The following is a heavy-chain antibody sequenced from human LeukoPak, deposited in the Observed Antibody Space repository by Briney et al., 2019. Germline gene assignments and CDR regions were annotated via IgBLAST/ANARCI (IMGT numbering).Heavy chain of an antibody. J-gene: IGHJ4*02. Sequence: SETLSLTCAVYGGSFSGYYWSWIRQPPGKGLEWIGEINHSGSTNYNPSLKSRVTISVDTSKNQFSLKLSSVTAADTAVYYCAGVEYDILTGYYGGFDYWGQGTLVTVPS. CDR1: GGSFSGYY. CDR2: INHSGST. V-gene: IGHV4-34*01. CDR3: AGVEYDILTGYYGGFDY. D-gene: IGHD3-9*01.